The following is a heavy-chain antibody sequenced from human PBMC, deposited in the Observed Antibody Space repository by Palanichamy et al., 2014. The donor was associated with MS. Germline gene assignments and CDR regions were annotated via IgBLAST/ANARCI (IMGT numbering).Heavy chain of an antibody. CDR1: GLTVSNNY. Sequence: EVQLVRSGGDLVQPGGSLRLSCAASGLTVSNNYMSWVRQAPGKGLEWVSVIYSDGHTYYADSVKGRFTISRDNSKNTLYLQMNTLKDEDTAVYYCARGGGHSGSGTYYNQYFFDYWGQGTLVTVSS. J-gene: IGHJ4*02. V-gene: IGHV3-66*01. CDR2: IYSDGHT. CDR3: ARGGGHSGSGTYYNQYFFDY. D-gene: IGHD3-10*01.